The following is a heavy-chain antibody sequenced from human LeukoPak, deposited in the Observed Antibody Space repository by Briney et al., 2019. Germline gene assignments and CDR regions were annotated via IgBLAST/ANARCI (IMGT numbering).Heavy chain of an antibody. CDR2: INPNSGGT. J-gene: IGHJ5*02. CDR1: GYTFTGYY. Sequence: ASVKVSCKASGYTFTGYYMHWVRQAPGQGLEWMGWINPNSGGTNYAQKFQGRVTMTRDTSISTAYMELSRLRSDDTAVYYCARPYGYSSSWYFWFDPWGQGTLVTVSS. D-gene: IGHD6-13*01. V-gene: IGHV1-2*02. CDR3: ARPYGYSSSWYFWFDP.